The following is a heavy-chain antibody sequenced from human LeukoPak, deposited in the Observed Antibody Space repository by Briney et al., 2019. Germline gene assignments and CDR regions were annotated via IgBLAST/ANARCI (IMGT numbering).Heavy chain of an antibody. CDR2: SSVYNGNT. CDR1: GYTFTSYG. Sequence: DSVKVSCKASGYTFTSYGISWVRQAPGQGLEWMGWSSVYNGNTNYVQSFQGRVSMTTDTSTSTAYMKLRSLTSDDTAVYYCARVREPYGAGTYFDYWGQGTLVTVSS. V-gene: IGHV1-18*01. J-gene: IGHJ4*02. CDR3: ARVREPYGAGTYFDY. D-gene: IGHD1-14*01.